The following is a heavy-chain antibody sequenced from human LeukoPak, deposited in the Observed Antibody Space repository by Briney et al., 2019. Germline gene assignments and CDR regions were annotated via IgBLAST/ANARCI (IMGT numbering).Heavy chain of an antibody. CDR3: AKDYRYGSA. CDR1: GFTFNSFA. Sequence: GGSLRLSCAASGFTFNSFAFTWVRQAPGRGLEWVSAINVRGDATFYAESVRGRFTISRDNSKNTLYLQMNSLGAEDTALYYCAKDYRYGSAWGAGTLVVVSS. CDR2: INVRGDAT. D-gene: IGHD6-19*01. J-gene: IGHJ5*02. V-gene: IGHV3-23*01.